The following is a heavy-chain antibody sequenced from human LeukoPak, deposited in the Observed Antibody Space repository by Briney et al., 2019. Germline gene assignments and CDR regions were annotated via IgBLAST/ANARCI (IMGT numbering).Heavy chain of an antibody. V-gene: IGHV3-74*01. CDR2: IKSDGTST. CDR1: GFTFSSYW. D-gene: IGHD3-16*01. CDR3: ARDYTYGFDS. Sequence: GGSLRLSCAASGFTFSSYWIHWVRQGPGEGLVWVSLIKSDGTSTTYADSVQGRFTISRDNAKNTLYLQMNSLRAEDTAVYYCARDYTYGFDSWGQGTLVTVSS. J-gene: IGHJ4*02.